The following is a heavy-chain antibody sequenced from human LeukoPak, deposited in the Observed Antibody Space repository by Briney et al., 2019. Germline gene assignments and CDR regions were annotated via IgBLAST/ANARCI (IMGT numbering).Heavy chain of an antibody. Sequence: PSETLSLTCTVSDGSISSYYWSWIRQPPGKGLEWIGCIYDTGSTDYNPSLKSRVTISLDTSKNQFSLEVTPVTAAETALYYCARAASSSWCFDYWGQGTLVTVSS. D-gene: IGHD6-13*01. CDR1: DGSISSYY. CDR2: IYDTGST. J-gene: IGHJ4*02. CDR3: ARAASSSWCFDY. V-gene: IGHV4-59*01.